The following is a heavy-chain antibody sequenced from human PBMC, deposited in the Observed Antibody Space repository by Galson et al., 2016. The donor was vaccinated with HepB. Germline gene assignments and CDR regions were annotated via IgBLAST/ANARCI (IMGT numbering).Heavy chain of an antibody. CDR2: IYTSGST. J-gene: IGHJ4*02. CDR3: ARVGLQFDY. V-gene: IGHV4-4*07. D-gene: IGHD2-15*01. CDR1: GDSISTYY. Sequence: SETLSLTCTVSGDSISTYYWSWIRQSARSGLEWIGRIYTSGSTNYNPSVRSRVTMSINTSKNQFSLTLKSMTAADTAVYYCARVGLQFDYWGQGALVTVSS.